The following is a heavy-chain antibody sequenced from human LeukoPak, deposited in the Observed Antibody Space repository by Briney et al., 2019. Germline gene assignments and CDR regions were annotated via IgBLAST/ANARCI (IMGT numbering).Heavy chain of an antibody. CDR3: ARGRDSNKPRRITLFGVAPEY. Sequence: SETLSITCAAYGGSFSGYYWSWIRQPPGKGLEWIGEIDHSGSTHYNPSLKSRVTISVDTSKDKVSRKLSSVTAAATAVYYCARGRDSNKPRRITLFGVAPEYWGQGPLVTVSS. V-gene: IGHV4-34*01. D-gene: IGHD3-3*01. CDR1: GGSFSGYY. J-gene: IGHJ4*02. CDR2: IDHSGST.